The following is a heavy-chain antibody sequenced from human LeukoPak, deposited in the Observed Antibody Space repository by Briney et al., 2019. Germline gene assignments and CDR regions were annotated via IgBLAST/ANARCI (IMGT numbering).Heavy chain of an antibody. V-gene: IGHV3-23*01. D-gene: IGHD7-27*01. Sequence: GGSLRLSCAASGFTFSSYAMSWVRQAPGKGLEWVSAISGSGGSTYYADSVKGRFTISRDNSKNTLYLQMNSLRAEDTAIYYCAQVGTYWYFDLWGRGTLFTVSS. J-gene: IGHJ2*01. CDR1: GFTFSSYA. CDR3: AQVGTYWYFDL. CDR2: ISGSGGST.